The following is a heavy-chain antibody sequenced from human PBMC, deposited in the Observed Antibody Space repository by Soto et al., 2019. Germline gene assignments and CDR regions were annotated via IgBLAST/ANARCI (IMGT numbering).Heavy chain of an antibody. J-gene: IGHJ5*02. CDR2: INTYNGNT. V-gene: IGHV1-18*01. Sequence: GASVKVSCKASAYTFTNYGISWVRQAPGQGLEWMGWINTYNGNTNYAQKLQGRVTMTTDTSTNTAYMELRSLRSDDTAVYYCARGVGSGSYYNQYNWFAPWGQGTLVTVSS. CDR3: ARGVGSGSYYNQYNWFAP. D-gene: IGHD3-10*01. CDR1: AYTFTNYG.